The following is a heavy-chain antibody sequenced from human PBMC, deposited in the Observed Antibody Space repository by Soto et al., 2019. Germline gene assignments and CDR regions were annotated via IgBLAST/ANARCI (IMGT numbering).Heavy chain of an antibody. CDR3: TANGYYSLDY. CDR2: IYHSGRT. D-gene: IGHD5-12*01. Sequence: QVQLQESGPGLVKPSGTLSLTCSVSGDSITNDRWWSWVRKSPGKGLEWIGEIYHSGRTNYNPSLKSRVIISVDKSKNNFSLTLSSVTAADTAVYYCTANGYYSLDYWGQGSLVTVSS. V-gene: IGHV4-4*02. CDR1: GDSITNDRW. J-gene: IGHJ4*02.